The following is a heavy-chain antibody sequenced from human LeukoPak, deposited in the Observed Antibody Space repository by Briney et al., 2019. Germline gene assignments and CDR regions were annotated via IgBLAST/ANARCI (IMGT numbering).Heavy chain of an antibody. Sequence: GGSLRLSCAASGFSFSSNWMTWVRQAPGKGLEWVANIKQDGSEKYYVDSVKGRFTISRDNAKNSLYLQMNSLRAEDTAVYYCARVNYDFWSGYYSPAFYYYYMDVWGKGTTVTVSS. J-gene: IGHJ6*03. CDR2: IKQDGSEK. CDR3: ARVNYDFWSGYYSPAFYYYYMDV. D-gene: IGHD3-3*01. V-gene: IGHV3-7*01. CDR1: GFSFSSNW.